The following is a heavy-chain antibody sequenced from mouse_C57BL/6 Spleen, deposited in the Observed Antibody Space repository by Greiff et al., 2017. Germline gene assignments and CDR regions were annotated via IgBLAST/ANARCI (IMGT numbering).Heavy chain of an antibody. V-gene: IGHV1-76*01. J-gene: IGHJ3*01. CDR3: ARVDKPYYYGSSYWFAY. Sequence: VQLQQSGAELVRPGASVKLSCKASGYTFTDYYINWVKQRPGQGLEWIARIYPGSGNTYYNEKFKGKATLTAEKSSSTAYMQLSSLTSEDSAVYFCARVDKPYYYGSSYWFAYWGQGTLVTVSA. CDR1: GYTFTDYY. D-gene: IGHD1-1*01. CDR2: IYPGSGNT.